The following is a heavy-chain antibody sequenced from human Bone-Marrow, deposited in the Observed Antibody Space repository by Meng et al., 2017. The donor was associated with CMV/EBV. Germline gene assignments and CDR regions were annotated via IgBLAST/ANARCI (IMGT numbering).Heavy chain of an antibody. J-gene: IGHJ6*02. CDR2: IKQDGSEK. V-gene: IGHV3-7*01. Sequence: GESLKISCAASGFTFSSYWMSWVRQAPGKGLEWVANIKQDGSEKYHVDSVKGRFTISRDNAKNSLYLQMNSLRAEDTAVYYCARTSYYYGMDVWGQGTTVTVSS. CDR3: ARTSYYYGMDV. CDR1: GFTFSSYW.